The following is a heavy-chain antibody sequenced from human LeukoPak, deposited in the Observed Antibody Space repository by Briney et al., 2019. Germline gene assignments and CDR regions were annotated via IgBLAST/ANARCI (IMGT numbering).Heavy chain of an antibody. D-gene: IGHD3-22*01. V-gene: IGHV3-9*01. CDR1: GFTFDDYA. Sequence: GGSLRLSCAASGFTFDDYAMHWVRQAPGKGLEWVSGISWNSGSIGYADSVKGRFTISRDNAKNSLYLQMNSLRAEDTALYYCARGYYYDSSATPYYFDHWGQGTLVTVSS. J-gene: IGHJ4*02. CDR2: ISWNSGSI. CDR3: ARGYYYDSSATPYYFDH.